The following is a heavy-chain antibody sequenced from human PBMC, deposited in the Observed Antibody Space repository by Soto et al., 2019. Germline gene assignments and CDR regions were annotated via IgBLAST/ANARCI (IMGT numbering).Heavy chain of an antibody. Sequence: GGSLRLSCAASGFIFRDYAMCWVRQAPGEGLEWVSVISGSDGTTFYADSVRGRVTSSRDNSRNMVYLQMISLRAEDTAVYYCAKVIGGSESYWGGSHYYYALDVWGQGTTVTVSS. CDR1: GFIFRDYA. D-gene: IGHD3-10*01. J-gene: IGHJ6*02. CDR2: ISGSDGTT. CDR3: AKVIGGSESYWGGSHYYYALDV. V-gene: IGHV3-23*01.